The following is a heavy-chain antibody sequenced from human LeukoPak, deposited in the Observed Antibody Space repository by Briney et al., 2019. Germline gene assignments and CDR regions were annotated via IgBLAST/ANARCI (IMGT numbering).Heavy chain of an antibody. J-gene: IGHJ4*02. CDR3: ARDKGYNYGPFDY. Sequence: MASETLSLTCTVSGGSISSGDYSWSWIRQPPGKGLEWIGYIYYSGSTYYNPSLESRVTISVDTSKNQFSLKLSSVTAADTAVYYCARDKGYNYGPFDYWGQGTLVTVSS. CDR2: IYYSGST. V-gene: IGHV4-30-4*01. D-gene: IGHD5-18*01. CDR1: GGSISSGDYS.